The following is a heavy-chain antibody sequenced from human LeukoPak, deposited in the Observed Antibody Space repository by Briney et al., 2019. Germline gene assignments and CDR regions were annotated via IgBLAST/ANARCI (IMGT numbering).Heavy chain of an antibody. J-gene: IGHJ3*02. D-gene: IGHD6-6*01. CDR3: ARANIVSRLGDTFDI. CDR1: GFTFTGHY. CDR2: INANTGVT. Sequence: ASVKVSCKTSGFTFTGHYMHWLRQAPGQGLEWMGWINANTGVTHYAVKFQGRVTITRDTSISTVYMDLSSLQSDDTAVYYCARANIVSRLGDTFDIWGQGAMVTVSS. V-gene: IGHV1-2*02.